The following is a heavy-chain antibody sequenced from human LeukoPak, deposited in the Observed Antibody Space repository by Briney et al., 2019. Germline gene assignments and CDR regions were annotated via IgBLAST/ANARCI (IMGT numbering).Heavy chain of an antibody. CDR3: ARDEDQWPSDY. V-gene: IGHV1-18*01. J-gene: IGHJ4*02. CDR2: IRAYKCNT. CDR1: VYTFTNFG. D-gene: IGHD6-19*01. Sequence: ASVKVSCKASVYTFTNFGISWVRQAPGQGLEWMGWIRAYKCNTNYAQKFQARVTMTTDTSTNTVYMELRSLRSDDTAVYWCARDEDQWPSDYWGQGTLVTVSS.